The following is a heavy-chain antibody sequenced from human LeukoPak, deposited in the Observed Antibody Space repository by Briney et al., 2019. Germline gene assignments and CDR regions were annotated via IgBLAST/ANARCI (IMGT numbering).Heavy chain of an antibody. Sequence: SETLSLTCSVSGDSISTSSYYWGWIRQPPGKGLEWIGTIYYSESTYYNPSLTSRVTISVDTSKNQFSLKLSSVTAADTAVYYCARHKDYYYSYMDVWGKGTTVTISS. J-gene: IGHJ6*03. CDR3: ARHKDYYYSYMDV. V-gene: IGHV4-39*01. CDR1: GDSISTSSYY. CDR2: IYYSEST.